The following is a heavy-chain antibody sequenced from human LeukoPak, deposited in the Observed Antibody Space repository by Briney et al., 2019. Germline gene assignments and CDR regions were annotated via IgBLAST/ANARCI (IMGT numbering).Heavy chain of an antibody. CDR2: IIPIFGTA. Sequence: ASVKVSCKASGYTFTSYGISWVRQAPGQGLEWMGGIIPIFGTANYAQKFQGRVTITADESTSTAYMELSSLRSEDTAVYYCARSPYYYDSSGYYYVNYYFDYWGQGTLVTVSS. D-gene: IGHD3-22*01. CDR3: ARSPYYYDSSGYYYVNYYFDY. V-gene: IGHV1-69*13. J-gene: IGHJ4*02. CDR1: GYTFTSYG.